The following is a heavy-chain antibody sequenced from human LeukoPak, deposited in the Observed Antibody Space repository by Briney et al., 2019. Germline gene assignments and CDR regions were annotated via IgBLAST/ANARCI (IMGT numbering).Heavy chain of an antibody. CDR1: GGSISSYH. V-gene: IGHV4-59*01. Sequence: SETLSLTCTVSGGSISSYHWSWIRQPPGKGLEWIGNIYYSGSTNYNPSLKSRVTISVDTSKNQFSLKLSSVTAADTAVYYCARDSGIAAAGPLYNWFDPWGQGTLVTVSS. D-gene: IGHD6-13*01. CDR2: IYYSGST. CDR3: ARDSGIAAAGPLYNWFDP. J-gene: IGHJ5*02.